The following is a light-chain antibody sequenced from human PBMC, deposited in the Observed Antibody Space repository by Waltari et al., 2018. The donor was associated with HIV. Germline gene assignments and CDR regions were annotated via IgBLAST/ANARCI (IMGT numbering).Light chain of an antibody. Sequence: DIGMTQSPDSLAVSLGVRATMTGRSSQSVLYSSNNQNYFAWYQQKPGQPPQLLIYWASTRESGVPDRSSGSGSETDFTLTLNSLQAEDVAVYYCQQYYSTPLTFGGGTKVEIK. CDR2: WAS. CDR3: QQYYSTPLT. V-gene: IGKV4-1*01. J-gene: IGKJ4*01. CDR1: QSVLYSSNNQNY.